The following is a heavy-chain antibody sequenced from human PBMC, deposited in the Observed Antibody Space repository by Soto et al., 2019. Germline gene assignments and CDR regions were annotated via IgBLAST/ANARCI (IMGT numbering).Heavy chain of an antibody. CDR2: ISYDAKHK. CDR1: GFTFSTYG. V-gene: IGHV3-30*18. J-gene: IGHJ4*02. Sequence: GGSLRLSCAASGFTFSTYGMHWVRQAPGKGLEWVAVISYDAKHKYYADSLKGRFTISRDNSKNTLYLQMDSLRAEDTAVYYCAKGAVQDLWSGYYTLFDYWGQGTLVTVSS. D-gene: IGHD3-3*01. CDR3: AKGAVQDLWSGYYTLFDY.